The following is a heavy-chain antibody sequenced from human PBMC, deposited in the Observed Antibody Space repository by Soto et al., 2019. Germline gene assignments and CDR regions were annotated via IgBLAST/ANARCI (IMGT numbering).Heavy chain of an antibody. CDR3: ARHAGNSWKGDYFDY. J-gene: IGHJ4*02. CDR2: IDPNDSQT. D-gene: IGHD6-13*01. Sequence: VESLKISCQASGYIFSSSWIGWVLQMPVKGLEWMGIIDPNDSQTIYSPSFQGQVTISADKSIDTAYLQWSSLKTSDTAMYYCARHAGNSWKGDYFDYWGQGALVTVSS. V-gene: IGHV5-51*01. CDR1: GYIFSSSW.